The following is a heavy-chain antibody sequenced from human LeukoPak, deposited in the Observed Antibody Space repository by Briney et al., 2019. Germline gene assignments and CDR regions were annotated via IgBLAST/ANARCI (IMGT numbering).Heavy chain of an antibody. V-gene: IGHV3-9*01. D-gene: IGHD1-7*01. J-gene: IGHJ6*03. Sequence: PGGSLRLSCAASGFTFDDYAMHWVRQAPGKGLEWVSGINWNSGSIGYADSVKGRFTISRDNAKNSLYLQMNSLRAEDTAVYYCARAQVGNCVFYYYYMDVWGKGTTVTVSS. CDR3: ARAQVGNCVFYYYYMDV. CDR2: INWNSGSI. CDR1: GFTFDDYA.